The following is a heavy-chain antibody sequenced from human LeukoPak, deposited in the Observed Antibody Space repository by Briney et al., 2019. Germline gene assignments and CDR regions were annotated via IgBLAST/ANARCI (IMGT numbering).Heavy chain of an antibody. CDR3: AKPVKESLAESFDY. V-gene: IGHV3-30*18. CDR2: ISYDGSNK. D-gene: IGHD3-16*02. Sequence: GGSLRLSCAASGFTFSSYGMHWVRQAPGKGLEWVAVISYDGSNKYYADSVKGRLTISRDNSKNTLYLQMNSLRAEDTAVYYCAKPVKESLAESFDYWGQGTLVTVSS. CDR1: GFTFSSYG. J-gene: IGHJ4*02.